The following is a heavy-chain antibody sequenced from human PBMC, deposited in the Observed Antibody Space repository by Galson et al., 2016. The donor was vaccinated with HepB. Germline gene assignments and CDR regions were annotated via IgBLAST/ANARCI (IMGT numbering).Heavy chain of an antibody. CDR1: GFTVSNNF. V-gene: IGHV3-66*01. D-gene: IGHD6-19*01. J-gene: IGHJ4*02. CDR3: ARDRRGSGWYNDY. CDR2: IYSGGGT. Sequence: LRLSCAASGFTVSNNFMRWVCQAPGKGLEWVSLIYSGGGTHYVDSVKGRFIISRDNAKNSLYLQMNSLRVDDTAVYYCARDRRGSGWYNDYWGQGTLVTVSS.